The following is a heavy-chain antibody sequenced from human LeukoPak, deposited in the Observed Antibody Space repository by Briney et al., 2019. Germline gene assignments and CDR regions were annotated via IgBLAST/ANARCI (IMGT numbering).Heavy chain of an antibody. D-gene: IGHD2-15*01. Sequence: ASVKVSCKVSGYTLTELSMHWVRQAPGKGLEWMGGFDPEDGETIYAQKFQGRVTMTEDTSTDTAYMELSSLRSEDTAVYYCATESCSGGSCYSGDYYYGMDVWGQGTTVTVS. CDR1: GYTLTELS. CDR2: FDPEDGET. V-gene: IGHV1-24*01. J-gene: IGHJ6*02. CDR3: ATESCSGGSCYSGDYYYGMDV.